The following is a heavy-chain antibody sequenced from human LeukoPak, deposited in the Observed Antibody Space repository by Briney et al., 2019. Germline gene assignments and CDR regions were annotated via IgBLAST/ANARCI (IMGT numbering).Heavy chain of an antibody. CDR1: GFTFSGSA. Sequence: GGSLRLSCAASGFTFSGSAMHWVRQASGKGLEWVGRIRSKANSYATAYAASVKGRFTISRDDSKNTAYLQMNSLKTEDTAVYYCTRHRAGWYGNNWFDPWGQGTLVTVSS. CDR3: TRHRAGWYGNNWFDP. D-gene: IGHD6-19*01. CDR2: IRSKANSYAT. J-gene: IGHJ5*02. V-gene: IGHV3-73*01.